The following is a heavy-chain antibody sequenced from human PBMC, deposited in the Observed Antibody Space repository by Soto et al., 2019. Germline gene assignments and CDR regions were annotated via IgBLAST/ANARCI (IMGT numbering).Heavy chain of an antibody. CDR3: ERGTPSPLIVRSSRGTWFDP. Sequence: SETMSLTFTVPGGSISSYYWIWIRQPPGQALDWIGYTYYSWKSNHNLSLKGRVTISEDTSKMQVSLKPSSVSAADTAVYFWERGTPSPLIVRSSRGTWFDPWGQGTLVTVSS. CDR2: TYYSWKS. CDR1: GGSISSYY. D-gene: IGHD2-15*01. J-gene: IGHJ5*02. V-gene: IGHV4-59*08.